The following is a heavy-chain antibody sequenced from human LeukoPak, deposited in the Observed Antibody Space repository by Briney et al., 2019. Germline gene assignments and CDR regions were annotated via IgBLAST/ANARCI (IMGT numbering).Heavy chain of an antibody. V-gene: IGHV4-30-2*01. Sequence: SQTLSLTCAVSGGSISSGGYSWSWIRQPPGKGLEWIGYIYHSGSTYYNPSLKSRVTISVDRSKNQFSLKLSSVTAADTAVYYCARRRIAAAGFDYWGQGTLVTVSS. J-gene: IGHJ4*02. D-gene: IGHD6-13*01. CDR2: IYHSGST. CDR1: GGSISSGGYS. CDR3: ARRRIAAAGFDY.